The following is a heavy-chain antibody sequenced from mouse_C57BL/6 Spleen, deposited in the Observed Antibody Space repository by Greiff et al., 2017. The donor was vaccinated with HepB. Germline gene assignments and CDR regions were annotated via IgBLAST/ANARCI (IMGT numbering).Heavy chain of an antibody. J-gene: IGHJ3*01. CDR1: GYTFTSYW. V-gene: IGHV1-50*01. CDR3: ARHYGSAY. Sequence: QVQLKQPGAELVKPGASVKLSCKASGYTFTSYWMQWVKQRPGQGLEWIGEIDPSDSYTNYNQKFKGKATLTVDTSSSTAYMQLSSLTSEDSAVYYCARHYGSAYWGQGTLVTVSA. CDR2: IDPSDSYT. D-gene: IGHD1-1*01.